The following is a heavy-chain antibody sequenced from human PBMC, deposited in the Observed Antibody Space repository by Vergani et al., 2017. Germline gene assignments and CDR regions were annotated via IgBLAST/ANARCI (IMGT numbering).Heavy chain of an antibody. CDR2: INPSGGST. CDR1: GYTFTSYY. Sequence: QVQLVQSGAEVKKPGASVKVSCKASGYTFTSYYMHWVRQAPGQGLEWMGIINPSGGSTGYAQKCQGRVTMTRDTSTSTVYMELSSLRSEDTAVYYCARDSRYCSSTSCYVGRDWFDPWGQGTLVTVSS. J-gene: IGHJ5*02. V-gene: IGHV1-46*01. CDR3: ARDSRYCSSTSCYVGRDWFDP. D-gene: IGHD2-2*01.